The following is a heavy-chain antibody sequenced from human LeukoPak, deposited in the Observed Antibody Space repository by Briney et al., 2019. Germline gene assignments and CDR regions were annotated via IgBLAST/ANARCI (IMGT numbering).Heavy chain of an antibody. D-gene: IGHD4-11*01. CDR1: GGSFSGYY. V-gene: IGHV4-34*01. Sequence: SETLSLTCAVYGGSFSGYYWSWIRQPPGEGLEWIGEINHSGSTNYNPSLKSRVTISVDTSKNQFSLKLSSVTAADTAVYYCARGPGDYTNDYWGQGTLVTVSS. J-gene: IGHJ4*02. CDR3: ARGPGDYTNDY. CDR2: INHSGST.